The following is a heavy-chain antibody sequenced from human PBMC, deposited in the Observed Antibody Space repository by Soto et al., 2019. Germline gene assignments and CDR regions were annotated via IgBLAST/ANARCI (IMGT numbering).Heavy chain of an antibody. CDR3: ARAFDYDFWSGYPPYFDY. J-gene: IGHJ4*02. D-gene: IGHD3-3*01. Sequence: QVQLQEAGPGLVKPSQTLSLTCTVSGGSISSGDYYWSWIRQPPGKGLEWMGYIDYSGSTYYNPSLKSRDTISVDTSNNQFSLKLSSVTAADTAVYYCARAFDYDFWSGYPPYFDYWGQGTLVTVAS. CDR2: IDYSGST. CDR1: GGSISSGDYY. V-gene: IGHV4-30-4*01.